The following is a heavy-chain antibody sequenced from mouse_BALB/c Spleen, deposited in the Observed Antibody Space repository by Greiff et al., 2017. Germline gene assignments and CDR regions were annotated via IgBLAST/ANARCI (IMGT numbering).Heavy chain of an antibody. CDR1: GFTFSSYA. V-gene: IGHV5-9-3*01. Sequence: EVKLMESGGGLVKPGGSLKLSCAASGFTFSSYAMSWVRQTPEKRLEWVATISSGGSYTYYPDSVKGRFTISRDNAKNTLYLQMSSLRSEDTAMYYCALLRYWYFDVWGAGTTVTVSS. J-gene: IGHJ1*01. CDR2: ISSGGSYT. CDR3: ALLRYWYFDV. D-gene: IGHD1-1*01.